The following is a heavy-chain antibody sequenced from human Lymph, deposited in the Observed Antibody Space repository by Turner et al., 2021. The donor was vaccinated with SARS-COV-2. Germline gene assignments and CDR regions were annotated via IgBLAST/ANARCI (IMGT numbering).Heavy chain of an antibody. J-gene: IGHJ6*02. CDR3: ARDEGHYGMDV. CDR2: IYSGGST. CDR1: GFTVSSNY. Sequence: EVQLVASGGGLVQPGGSLRLSCAASGFTVSSNYMTWVRQAPGKGLEWVSVIYSGGSTYYADSVKGRFTISRHNSKHTLYLQMNSLRAEDTAVYYCARDEGHYGMDVWGQGTTVTVSS. V-gene: IGHV3-53*04.